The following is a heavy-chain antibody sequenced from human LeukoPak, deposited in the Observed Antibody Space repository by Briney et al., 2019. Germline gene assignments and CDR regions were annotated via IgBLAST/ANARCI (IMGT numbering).Heavy chain of an antibody. J-gene: IGHJ5*02. CDR1: GGTFNNSA. D-gene: IGHD4-17*01. V-gene: IGHV1-69*05. CDR2: IMPLFGTA. CDR3: ARDVHGDYGSGWFDP. Sequence: SVKVSCKTSGGTFNNSAISWVRQAPGQGLEWLGGIMPLFGTAGYAQKFQGRVTITKDESTRTVYLELTSLTSDDTAVYYCARDVHGDYGSGWFDPWGQRTLVSVSS.